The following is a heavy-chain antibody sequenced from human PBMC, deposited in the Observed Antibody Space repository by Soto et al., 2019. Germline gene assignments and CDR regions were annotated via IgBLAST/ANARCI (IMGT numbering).Heavy chain of an antibody. CDR1: GFTFSSYG. CDR3: EKEMYSSSPDY. D-gene: IGHD6-6*01. J-gene: IGHJ4*02. V-gene: IGHV3-30*18. CDR2: ISYDGSNK. Sequence: GGSLRLSCAASGFTFSSYGMHWVRQAPGKGLEWVAVISYDGSNKYYADSVKGRFTISRDNYKNTLYLQMNSLRAEDTAVYYCEKEMYSSSPDYWGQGTPVTFSS.